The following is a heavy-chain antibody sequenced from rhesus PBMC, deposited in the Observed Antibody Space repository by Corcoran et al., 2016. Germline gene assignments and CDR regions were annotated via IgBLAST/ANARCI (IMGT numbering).Heavy chain of an antibody. J-gene: IGHJ4*01. Sequence: QVQRQESGPGLVKPSETLSLTCADSGYSISSNYWNWIRQPPGKGLDWIEYISYRASTRYNPSPKSRVTISRDTSKNQFSLKLSSVTAADTAVYYCAREKDTVVTAYFDYWGQGVLVTVSS. CDR1: GYSISSNY. CDR2: ISYRAST. CDR3: AREKDTVVTAYFDY. D-gene: IGHD5-24*01. V-gene: IGHV4-122*02.